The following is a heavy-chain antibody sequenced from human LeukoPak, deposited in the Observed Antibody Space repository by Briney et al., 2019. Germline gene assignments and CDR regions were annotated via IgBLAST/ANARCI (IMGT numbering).Heavy chain of an antibody. Sequence: GGSLRLSCAASGFTFSSYAMHWVRQAPGKGLEWVAVISYDGSNKYYADSVKGRFTISRDNSKNTLYLQMNSLRAEDTAVYYCAGGYCSSTSCYANGPIDYWGQGALVTVSS. CDR3: AGGYCSSTSCYANGPIDY. CDR2: ISYDGSNK. J-gene: IGHJ4*02. CDR1: GFTFSSYA. D-gene: IGHD2-2*01. V-gene: IGHV3-30*04.